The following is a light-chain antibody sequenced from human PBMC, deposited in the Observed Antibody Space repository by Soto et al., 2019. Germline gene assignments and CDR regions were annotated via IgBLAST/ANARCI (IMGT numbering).Light chain of an antibody. V-gene: IGKV3D-15*01. CDR2: DAS. Sequence: EIVMTQSPVTLSVSPGERATLSCRASQSVSSNLAWYQQKPGQAPRLLIYDASSRATGIPARFSGSGSGTEFTLTINSLQSEDSAVYYCQQHNQWPITFGQGTRLEIK. CDR1: QSVSSN. J-gene: IGKJ5*01. CDR3: QQHNQWPIT.